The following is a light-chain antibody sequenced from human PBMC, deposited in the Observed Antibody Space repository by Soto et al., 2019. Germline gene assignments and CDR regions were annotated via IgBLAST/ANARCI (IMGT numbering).Light chain of an antibody. J-gene: IGKJ2*01. CDR2: WAS. V-gene: IGKV4-1*01. Sequence: DIVMTQSPDSLAVSLGERATINCKSSQSVLYSSNNKNYLAWYQQKPGQTPNLLIYWASTRESGVPDRFSGSGSETDFTLTISSLQAEDGAVYYCQQYYSTPHTFGQGTRLEIK. CDR1: QSVLYSSNNKNY. CDR3: QQYYSTPHT.